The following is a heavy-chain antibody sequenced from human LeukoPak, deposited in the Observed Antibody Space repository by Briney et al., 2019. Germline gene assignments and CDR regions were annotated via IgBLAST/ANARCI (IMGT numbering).Heavy chain of an antibody. D-gene: IGHD1-1*01. V-gene: IGHV3-20*04. CDR2: ISWNADTT. Sequence: GGSLRLSCAASGFTFDGYGMSWVRQAPGKGLEWVSGISWNADTTSYADSVKGRFTISRDNTKNSLYLQMNSLRAEDTALYYCARLGGNWNAPGDYWGQGTLVTVSS. J-gene: IGHJ4*02. CDR1: GFTFDGYG. CDR3: ARLGGNWNAPGDY.